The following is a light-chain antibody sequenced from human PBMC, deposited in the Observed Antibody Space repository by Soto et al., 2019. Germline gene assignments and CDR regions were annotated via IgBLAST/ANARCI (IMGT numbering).Light chain of an antibody. CDR3: SSYTSDTGV. Sequence: QSVLTQPASVSGSPGQSITISCTGTSSDVGGYNFVSWYQQHPGKAPKLMIYGVSNRPSGVSNRFSGSKSGNTASLTISGLQAEDEADYYCSSYTSDTGVFXGGTKVTVL. CDR1: SSDVGGYNF. CDR2: GVS. J-gene: IGLJ3*02. V-gene: IGLV2-14*01.